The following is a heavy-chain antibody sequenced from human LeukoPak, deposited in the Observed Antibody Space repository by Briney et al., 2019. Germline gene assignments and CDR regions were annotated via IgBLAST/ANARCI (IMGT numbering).Heavy chain of an antibody. D-gene: IGHD2-2*03. CDR2: IGNLLYEGST. J-gene: IGHJ4*02. Sequence: SETLSLTCTVSGASMTSTIYYWGWIRQTPGKGLEWIGNIGNLLYEGSTYYSPSLQSRVTISVDTSKNQFSLKLSSVTAADTAVYYCARLGFRGNWGQGTLATVSS. CDR1: GASMTSTIYY. CDR3: ARLGFRGN. V-gene: IGHV4-39*07.